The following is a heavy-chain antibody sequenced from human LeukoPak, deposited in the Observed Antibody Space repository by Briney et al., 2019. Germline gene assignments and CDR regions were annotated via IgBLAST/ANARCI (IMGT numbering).Heavy chain of an antibody. D-gene: IGHD2/OR15-2a*01. CDR2: ISDIGSI. V-gene: IGHV4-59*08. CDR3: AGHHPRNTVDF. Sequence: PSETLSLTCTVSGGSISSYYWSWIRQPLGKGLEWIAYISDIGSINYNPSLKSRVTISLDTPKNQFSLKLSSVTAADTAVYYCAGHHPRNTVDFWGQGTLVTVSS. CDR1: GGSISSYY. J-gene: IGHJ4*02.